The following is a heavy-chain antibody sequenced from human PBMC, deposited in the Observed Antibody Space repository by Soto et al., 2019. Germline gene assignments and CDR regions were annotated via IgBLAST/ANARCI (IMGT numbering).Heavy chain of an antibody. CDR1: GLALSSYW. V-gene: IGHV3-74*01. Sequence: PGGSLRLSCAASGLALSSYWMHWVRQAPGKGLVWVSRIISDGSSTSYADSVRGRFTISRDNAKNTLYLQMSSLRAEDTAVYYCAGGKFSGANTYYWGQGTLVTVSS. J-gene: IGHJ4*02. D-gene: IGHD1-26*01. CDR3: AGGKFSGANTYY. CDR2: IISDGSST.